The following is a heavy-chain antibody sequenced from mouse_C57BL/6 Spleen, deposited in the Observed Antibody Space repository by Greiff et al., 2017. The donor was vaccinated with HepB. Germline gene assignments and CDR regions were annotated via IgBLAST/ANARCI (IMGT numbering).Heavy chain of an antibody. CDR3: AYYGYDESFAY. J-gene: IGHJ3*01. Sequence: QVQLKQPGAELVKPGASVKLSCKASGYTFTSYWMQWVKQRPGQGLEWIGEIDPSDSYTNYNQKFKGKATLTVDTSSSTAYMQLSSLTSEDSAVYYCAYYGYDESFAYWGQGTLVTVSA. CDR1: GYTFTSYW. D-gene: IGHD2-2*01. CDR2: IDPSDSYT. V-gene: IGHV1-50*01.